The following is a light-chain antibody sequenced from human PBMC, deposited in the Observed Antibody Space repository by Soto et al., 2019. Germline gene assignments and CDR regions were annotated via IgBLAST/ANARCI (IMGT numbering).Light chain of an antibody. CDR1: SSDVDGYNY. CDR2: DVY. V-gene: IGLV2-14*03. J-gene: IGLJ3*02. Sequence: QSALTQPASVSGSPGQSIAISCTATSSDVDGYNYVSWYQHHPGKAPKLIIYDVYNRPSGVSDRFSGSKSGNTASLTISGHQPDDEADYHCSSYTTTGTVFGGGTKLTVL. CDR3: SSYTTTGTV.